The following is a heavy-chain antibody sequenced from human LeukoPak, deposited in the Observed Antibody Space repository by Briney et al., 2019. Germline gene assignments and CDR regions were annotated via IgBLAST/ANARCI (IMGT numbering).Heavy chain of an antibody. CDR1: GFTFDDYA. Sequence: GGSLRLSCAASGFTFDDYAMHWVRQAPGKGLEWVSGISWNSGSIGYADSVKGRFTISRDNAKNSLYLQMNSLRAEDTALYYCAKEDPGYSYGPFDYWGQGTLVTVPS. V-gene: IGHV3-9*01. D-gene: IGHD5-18*01. CDR3: AKEDPGYSYGPFDY. CDR2: ISWNSGSI. J-gene: IGHJ4*02.